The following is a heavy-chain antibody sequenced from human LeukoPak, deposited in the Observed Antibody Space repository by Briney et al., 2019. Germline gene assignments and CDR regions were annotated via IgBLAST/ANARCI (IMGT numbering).Heavy chain of an antibody. Sequence: GGSLRLSCAAAGFTFSSYWMSWVRQAPGKGLEWVANIKQDGSEKYYVDSVKGRFTISRDNAKNSLYLQMTSLRAEDTAVYYCGRISITVASRLLDYWGQGILVTVSS. CDR3: GRISITVASRLLDY. CDR1: GFTFSSYW. V-gene: IGHV3-7*05. D-gene: IGHD6-19*01. CDR2: IKQDGSEK. J-gene: IGHJ4*02.